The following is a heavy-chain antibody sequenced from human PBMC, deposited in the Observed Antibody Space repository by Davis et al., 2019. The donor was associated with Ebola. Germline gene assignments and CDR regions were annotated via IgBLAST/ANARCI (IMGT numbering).Heavy chain of an antibody. CDR3: ARFPVVYYYYYGMDV. J-gene: IGHJ6*02. V-gene: IGHV4-39*01. CDR2: INYSGTT. Sequence: SETLSLTCTVSGASISSRAYYWGWIRQSPGKGLEWIGNINYSGTTYYSPSLKSRVTISADTSKNQFSLKLSSVTAADTAVYYCARFPVVYYYYYGMDVWGQGTTVTVSS. CDR1: GASISSRAYY.